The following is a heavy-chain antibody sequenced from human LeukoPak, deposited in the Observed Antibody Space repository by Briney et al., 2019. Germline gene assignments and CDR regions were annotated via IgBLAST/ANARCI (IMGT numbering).Heavy chain of an antibody. V-gene: IGHV1-18*01. Sequence: ASVKVSCKASGYTFTSYGISWVRQAPGQGLEWMGWISAYNGNTNYAQKLQGRVTMTTDTSTSTAYMELRSLRSDDTAVYYCARGPVSLVVAATRYYYYYMDVWGKGTTVTISS. J-gene: IGHJ6*03. CDR1: GYTFTSYG. CDR2: ISAYNGNT. D-gene: IGHD2-15*01. CDR3: ARGPVSLVVAATRYYYYYMDV.